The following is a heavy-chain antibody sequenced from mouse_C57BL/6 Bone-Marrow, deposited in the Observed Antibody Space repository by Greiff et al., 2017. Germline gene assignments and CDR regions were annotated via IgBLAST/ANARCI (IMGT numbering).Heavy chain of an antibody. CDR3: ARWGTTVVADY. CDR2: IYPRSGNT. CDR1: GYTFTSYG. Sequence: VKLMESGAELARPGASVKLSCKASGYTFTSYGISWVKQRTGQGLEWIGEIYPRSGNTYYNEKFKGKATLTADKSSSTAYMELRSLTSEDSAVYFCARWGTTVVADYGGQGTTLTVSS. J-gene: IGHJ2*01. D-gene: IGHD1-1*01. V-gene: IGHV1-81*01.